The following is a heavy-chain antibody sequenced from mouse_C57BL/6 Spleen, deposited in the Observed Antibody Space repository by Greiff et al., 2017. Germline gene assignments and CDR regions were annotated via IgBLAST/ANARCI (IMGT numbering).Heavy chain of an antibody. V-gene: IGHV1-26*01. D-gene: IGHD2-4*01. J-gene: IGHJ2*01. CDR2: INPNNGGT. CDR3: ARDYYDYGDYYFDY. Sequence: VKQSHGKSLEWIGDINPNNGGTSYNQKFKGKATLTVDKSSSTAYMELRSLTSEDSAVYYCARDYYDYGDYYFDYWGQGTTLTVSS.